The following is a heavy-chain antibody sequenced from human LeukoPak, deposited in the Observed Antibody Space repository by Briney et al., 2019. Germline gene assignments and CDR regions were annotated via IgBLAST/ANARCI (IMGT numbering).Heavy chain of an antibody. V-gene: IGHV4-39*01. CDR1: GGSTSTIGYY. CDR3: ARHEYSGSYYGLSWFDP. CDR2: IYYSGST. Sequence: PSQTLSLTCTVAGGSTSTIGYYWGWTREPPGRGLEWIASIYYSGSTYSNPSPKRRVPVSRARSKNPLSLKLRALTAPDTVVDRFARHEYSGSYYGLSWFDPWGQGTLVTVSS. J-gene: IGHJ5*02. D-gene: IGHD1-26*01.